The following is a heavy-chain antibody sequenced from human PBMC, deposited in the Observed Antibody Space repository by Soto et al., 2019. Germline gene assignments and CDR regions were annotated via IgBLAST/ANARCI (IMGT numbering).Heavy chain of an antibody. D-gene: IGHD5-18*01. CDR2: INPSGGST. V-gene: IGHV1-46*01. J-gene: IGHJ6*02. Sequence: ASVKVAGKASGYTFTTSYIHWVRLAPGQGLEWMGMINPSGGSTSYAQKFQGRVTMTRDTSTRTIYMELSSLRFDDTAIYYCARRAYNYANMDVWGQGTTVTVSS. CDR1: GYTFTTSY. CDR3: ARRAYNYANMDV.